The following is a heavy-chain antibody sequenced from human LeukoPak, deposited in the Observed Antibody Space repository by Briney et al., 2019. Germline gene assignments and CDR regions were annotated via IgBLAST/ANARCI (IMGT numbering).Heavy chain of an antibody. V-gene: IGHV1-2*02. D-gene: IGHD1-7*01. J-gene: IGHJ6*03. CDR1: GYTFTGYY. CDR2: INPNSGGT. Sequence: ASVKVSRKASGYTFTGYYMHWVRQAPGQGLEWMGWINPNSGGTNYAQKFQGRVTMTRDTSISTAYMELSRLRSDDTAVYYCARDRTTGTFFNYYYYMDVWGKGTTVTVSS. CDR3: ARDRTTGTFFNYYYYMDV.